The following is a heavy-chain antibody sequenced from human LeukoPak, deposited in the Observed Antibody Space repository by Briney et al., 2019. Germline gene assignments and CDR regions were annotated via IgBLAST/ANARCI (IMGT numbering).Heavy chain of an antibody. J-gene: IGHJ4*02. CDR2: IKQDGSEK. D-gene: IGHD6-13*01. CDR1: GFTFSSYW. CDR3: ARARGAAAALEVDY. V-gene: IGHV3-7*03. Sequence: PGGSLRLSCAASGFTFSSYWMTWVRQAPGKGLEWVANIKQDGSEKYCVDSVKGRFTISRDNAKKSLYLKMNSLRAEDTAVYYCARARGAAAALEVDYWGQGTLVTVSS.